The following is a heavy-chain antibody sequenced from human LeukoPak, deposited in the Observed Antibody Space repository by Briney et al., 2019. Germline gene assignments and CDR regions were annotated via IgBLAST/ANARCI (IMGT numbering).Heavy chain of an antibody. D-gene: IGHD3-9*01. CDR1: GFTFDDYA. Sequence: LAGGSLRLSCAAFGFTFDDYAMHWVRQAPGKGLEWVSGISWNSGSIGYADSVKGRFTISRDNAKNSLYLQMNSLRAEDTALYYCAKDNILTGYGDWGQGTLVTVSS. V-gene: IGHV3-9*01. J-gene: IGHJ4*02. CDR2: ISWNSGSI. CDR3: AKDNILTGYGD.